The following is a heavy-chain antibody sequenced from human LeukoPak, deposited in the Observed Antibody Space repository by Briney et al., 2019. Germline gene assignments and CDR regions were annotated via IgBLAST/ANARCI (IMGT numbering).Heavy chain of an antibody. V-gene: IGHV4-31*03. D-gene: IGHD3-22*01. CDR1: GGSISSGGYY. CDR2: IYYSGST. J-gene: IGHJ5*02. Sequence: PSQTLSLTCTVSGGSISSGGYYWSWIRQHPGKGLEWIGYIYYSGSTYYNPSLKSRVTISVDTSKNQFSLKLSSVTAADTAVYYCARDNYDSSGYHNWFDPWGQGTLVTVSS. CDR3: ARDNYDSSGYHNWFDP.